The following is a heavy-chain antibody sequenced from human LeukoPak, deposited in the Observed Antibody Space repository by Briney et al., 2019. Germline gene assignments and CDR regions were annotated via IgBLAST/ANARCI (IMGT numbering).Heavy chain of an antibody. D-gene: IGHD3-16*01. CDR1: GFTFSSYA. Sequence: GGSLRLSCAASGFTFSSYAMSWVRQAPRKGLEWVSTISRSGDSTYYADSVKGRFTISRDNSKNTLYLQMNSLRAEDTAVYYCAKDPHLGDQGSWGQGTLVTVSS. CDR2: ISRSGDST. J-gene: IGHJ5*02. CDR3: AKDPHLGDQGS. V-gene: IGHV3-23*01.